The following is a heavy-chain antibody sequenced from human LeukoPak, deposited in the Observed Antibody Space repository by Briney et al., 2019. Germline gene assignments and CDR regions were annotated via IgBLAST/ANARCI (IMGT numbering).Heavy chain of an antibody. D-gene: IGHD6-19*01. CDR3: AGSGWYKY. CDR1: GGSFSGYY. V-gene: IGHV4-34*01. Sequence: ETSETLSLTCAVYGGSFSGYYWSWIRQPPGKGLEWIGEINHSGSTNYNLSLKSRVTISVDTSKNQFSLKLSSVTAADTAVYYCAGSGWYKYWGQGTLVTVSS. CDR2: INHSGST. J-gene: IGHJ4*02.